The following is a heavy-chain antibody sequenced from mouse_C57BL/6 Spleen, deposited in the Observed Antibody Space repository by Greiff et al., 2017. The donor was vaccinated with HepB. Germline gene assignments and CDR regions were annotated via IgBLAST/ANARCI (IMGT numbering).Heavy chain of an antibody. Sequence: DVKLVESGPGLVKPSQSLSLTCSVTGYSITSGYYWNWIRQFPGNKLEWMGYISYDGSNNYNPSLKNRISITRDTSKNQFFLKLNSVTTEDTATYYCAREGEFHYYAMDYWGQGTSVTVSS. CDR1: GYSITSGYY. J-gene: IGHJ4*01. CDR3: AREGEFHYYAMDY. CDR2: ISYDGSN. V-gene: IGHV3-6*01.